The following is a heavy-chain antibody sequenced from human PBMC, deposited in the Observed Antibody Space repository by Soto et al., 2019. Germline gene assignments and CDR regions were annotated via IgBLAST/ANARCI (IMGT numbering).Heavy chain of an antibody. CDR3: ARGPAGDKVDY. CDR1: GGSISSGYSY. J-gene: IGHJ4*02. CDR2: IYNGGST. V-gene: IGHV4-30-4*01. Sequence: QVQLQESGPGLVEPSQTLSLTCTVSGGSISSGYSYWSWIRQFPGKGLEWIGHIYNGGSTYSNPSLPSRVSISVDASKNQFPLTLSSVTAAATAVYYCARGPAGDKVDYWGQGTLVTVSS. D-gene: IGHD7-27*01.